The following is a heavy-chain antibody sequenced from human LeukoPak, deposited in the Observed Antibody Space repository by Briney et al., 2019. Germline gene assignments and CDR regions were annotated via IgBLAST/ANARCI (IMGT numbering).Heavy chain of an antibody. CDR3: ARDFPGYYYGSGSSRGDY. Sequence: PGGSLRLSCAASGFTVSSNYMSWVRQAPGKGLEWVSVIYSGGSTYYADSVKGRFTISTDNSKNTLYLQMNSLRAEDTAVYYCARDFPGYYYGSGSSRGDYWGQGTLVTVSS. J-gene: IGHJ4*02. D-gene: IGHD3-10*01. V-gene: IGHV3-53*01. CDR1: GFTVSSNY. CDR2: IYSGGST.